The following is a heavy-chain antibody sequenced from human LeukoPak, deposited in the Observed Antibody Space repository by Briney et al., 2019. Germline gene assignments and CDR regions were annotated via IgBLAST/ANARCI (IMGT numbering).Heavy chain of an antibody. Sequence: SETLSLTCAVSGGSITSANWWSWVRQSPGKGLEWIGEINHGGSTHYNPSLKSRVTISVDTSKNKFSLRLTSMTAADTAVYYCARGLYDSSGYYGAAFWFDPWGQGTLVTVSS. J-gene: IGHJ5*02. CDR3: ARGLYDSSGYYGAAFWFDP. V-gene: IGHV4-4*02. D-gene: IGHD3-22*01. CDR1: GGSITSANW. CDR2: INHGGST.